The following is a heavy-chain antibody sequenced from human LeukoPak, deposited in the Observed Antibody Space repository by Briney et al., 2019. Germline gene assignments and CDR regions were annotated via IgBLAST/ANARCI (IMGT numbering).Heavy chain of an antibody. CDR3: AKSGYSSSPYYYYYYMDV. D-gene: IGHD6-6*01. CDR2: ISGSGDST. J-gene: IGHJ6*03. V-gene: IGHV3-23*01. Sequence: GGSLRLSCATSGFTFSSYAMSWVRQAPGKGLEWVSAISGSGDSTYYADSVKGRFTISRDNSKNTLYLQMNSLRAEDTAVYYCAKSGYSSSPYYYYYYMDVWGKGTRVTVSS. CDR1: GFTFSSYA.